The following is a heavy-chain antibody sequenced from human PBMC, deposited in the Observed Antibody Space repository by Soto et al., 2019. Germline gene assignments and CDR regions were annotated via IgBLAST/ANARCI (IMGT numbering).Heavy chain of an antibody. J-gene: IGHJ5*02. Sequence: PSETLSLTCTVSGGSISSYYWSWIRQPPGKGLEWIGYIYYSGSTYYNPSLKSRVTISVDTSKNQFSLKLSSVTAADTAVYYCARHEYYDFWSGYYSKNWFDPWGQGTLVTVSS. D-gene: IGHD3-3*01. CDR2: IYYSGST. V-gene: IGHV4-59*04. CDR1: GGSISSYY. CDR3: ARHEYYDFWSGYYSKNWFDP.